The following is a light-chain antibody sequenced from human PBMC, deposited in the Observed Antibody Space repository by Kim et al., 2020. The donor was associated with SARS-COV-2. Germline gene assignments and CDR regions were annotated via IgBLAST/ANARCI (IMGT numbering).Light chain of an antibody. CDR2: SIS. Sequence: EIVLTQSPGTLSLSPGERATLSCRPSQSVSRYLAWYQQKPGQAPRLLIYSISTRATGIPDRFTGSGSGTDFTLTISRLEPEDFAMYYCQQYGSSPLPFAGATKVDIK. CDR1: QSVSRY. V-gene: IGKV3-20*01. J-gene: IGKJ4*01. CDR3: QQYGSSPLP.